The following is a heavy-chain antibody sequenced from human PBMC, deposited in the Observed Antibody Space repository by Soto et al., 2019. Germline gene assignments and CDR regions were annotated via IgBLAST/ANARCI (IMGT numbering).Heavy chain of an antibody. CDR1: GGSISSSSYY. D-gene: IGHD5-12*01. Sequence: PSETLSLTCTVSGGSISSSSYYWGWIRQPPGKGLEWIGSIYYSGSTYYNPSLKSRVTISVDTSKNQFSLKLSSVTAADTAVYYCARDRRAWLQDLYYFDYWGQGTLVTVSS. J-gene: IGHJ4*02. CDR2: IYYSGST. V-gene: IGHV4-39*02. CDR3: ARDRRAWLQDLYYFDY.